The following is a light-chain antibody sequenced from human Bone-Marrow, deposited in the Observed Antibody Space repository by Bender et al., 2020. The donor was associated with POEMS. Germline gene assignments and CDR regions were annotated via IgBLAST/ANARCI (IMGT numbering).Light chain of an antibody. CDR2: NNE. Sequence: QSVLTQPPSVSGAPGQTVPISCTGTSSNMWAGYGVNWHQQLPGTPPKLLIYNNENRPSGAPARISGSNSGTTASLAITGLQAEDEADYYCVSYDISLSGWVCGRGTKLTAL. J-gene: IGLJ3*02. V-gene: IGLV1-40*01. CDR3: VSYDISLSGWV. CDR1: SSNMWAGYG.